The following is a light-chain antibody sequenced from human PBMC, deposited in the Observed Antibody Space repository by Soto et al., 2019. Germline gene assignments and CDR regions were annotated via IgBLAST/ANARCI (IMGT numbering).Light chain of an antibody. CDR2: DAF. J-gene: IGKJ5*01. CDR1: HDIKKY. CDR3: QQYDNGLIT. Sequence: DIQMTQSPSSLSACVGDRVSITCHASHDIKKYLNWYQLKPGKAPNLLIYDAFNLEPGVPSRFSARGSGTDFTFTISSLQPEDIATYYCQQYDNGLITFGQGTRLEIK. V-gene: IGKV1-33*01.